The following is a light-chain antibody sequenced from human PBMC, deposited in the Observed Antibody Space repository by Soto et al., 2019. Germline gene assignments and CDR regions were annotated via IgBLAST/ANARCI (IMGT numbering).Light chain of an antibody. CDR3: LQDYTYPRP. V-gene: IGKV1-6*01. CDR2: AAS. J-gene: IGKJ4*01. CDR1: QAIRND. Sequence: IQVTHSPSSLSASVEDRVTITCRASQAIRNDLIWFQQKPGKAPILLIYAASTLQSGVPPRFSGSGSGTDFTLTISSLQAEDFATYYCLQDYTYPRPFGGGTKVDI.